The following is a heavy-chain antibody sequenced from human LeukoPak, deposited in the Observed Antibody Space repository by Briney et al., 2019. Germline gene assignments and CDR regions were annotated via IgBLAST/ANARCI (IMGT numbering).Heavy chain of an antibody. CDR1: GFTFDDYA. J-gene: IGHJ5*02. D-gene: IGHD6-13*01. Sequence: GGSLRLSCAASGFTFDDYAMHWVRQAPGKGLEWVSGISWNSGSIGYADSVKGRFTISRDNAKNSLYLQMNSLRAEDTALYYCAKDIRAAAGTGYNWFDPWGQGTLVTVSS. CDR2: ISWNSGSI. CDR3: AKDIRAAAGTGYNWFDP. V-gene: IGHV3-9*01.